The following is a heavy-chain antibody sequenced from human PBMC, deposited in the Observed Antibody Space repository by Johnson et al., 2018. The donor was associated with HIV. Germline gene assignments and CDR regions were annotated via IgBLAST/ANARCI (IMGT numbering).Heavy chain of an antibody. CDR1: GFSFSPYA. Sequence: QVQLVESGGGVVQPGRSLRLSCAASGFSFSPYALHWVRQAPGKGLEWVAVISYDGSNKYYADSVKGRFTTSRDNSKNTLYLQMNILRSEDTAVYYCAKDRYIKGASTGFDIWGQGTMVTVSS. J-gene: IGHJ3*02. CDR2: ISYDGSNK. D-gene: IGHD1-26*01. CDR3: AKDRYIKGASTGFDI. V-gene: IGHV3-30*04.